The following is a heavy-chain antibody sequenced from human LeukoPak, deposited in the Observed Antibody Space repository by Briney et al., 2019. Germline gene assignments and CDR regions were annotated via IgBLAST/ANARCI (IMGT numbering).Heavy chain of an antibody. V-gene: IGHV4-34*01. CDR1: SGSFSGYY. CDR3: ATTFNWAFDY. J-gene: IGHJ4*02. Sequence: PSETLSLTCTVYSGSFSGYYWSWIRQPPGKGLEWIGEINRSGSTNYNPSLKSRVTISVDKSKNQFSLKLTSVTAADTAVYYCATTFNWAFDYWGQGTLVTVSS. CDR2: INRSGST. D-gene: IGHD7-27*01.